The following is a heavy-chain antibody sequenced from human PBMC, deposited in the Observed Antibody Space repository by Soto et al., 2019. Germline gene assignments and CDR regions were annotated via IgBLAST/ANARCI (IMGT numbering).Heavy chain of an antibody. CDR3: AGGRIVVVGSRAYYGMDV. CDR1: GGTPSNSA. V-gene: IGHV1-69*01. J-gene: IGHJ6*02. D-gene: IGHD3-22*01. CDR2: IIPVFGLV. Sequence: QVHLLLQSGAEVKKPGSSVKVSCTASGGTPSNSAISWVRQAPGQVPEWMGGIIPVFGLVKYAQNFQGRGTITADEATNTAYMELGSLRPEDTAVYYCAGGRIVVVGSRAYYGMDVWGQGTTVTVSS.